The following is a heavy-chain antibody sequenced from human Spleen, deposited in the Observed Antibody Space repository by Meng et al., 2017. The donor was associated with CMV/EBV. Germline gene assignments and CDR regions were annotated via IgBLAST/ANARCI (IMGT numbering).Heavy chain of an antibody. V-gene: IGHV4-61*05. Sequence: SETLSLTCTVSGGSISSSSYYWGWIRQSPGKGLEWIGYISLSGSTKYNPSLKSRVTMSVGTSKNQLSLKLSSVTAADTAVYYCARSWGSSPSYLDYWGQGTLVTVSS. CDR1: GGSISSSSYY. D-gene: IGHD7-27*01. CDR3: ARSWGSSPSYLDY. J-gene: IGHJ4*02. CDR2: ISLSGST.